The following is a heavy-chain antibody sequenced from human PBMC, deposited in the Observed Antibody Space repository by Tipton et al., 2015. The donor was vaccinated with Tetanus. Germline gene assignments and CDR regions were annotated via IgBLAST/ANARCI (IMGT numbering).Heavy chain of an antibody. CDR2: VHFTGST. V-gene: IGHV4-30-4*01. D-gene: IGHD3-16*01. CDR1: GDSLSSGDYY. Sequence: TLSLTCTVSGDSLSSGDYYRSWIRQPPGKALEWIGYVHFTGSTFYNPSLESRVTISVDTSKNQFSLRLSSVTAADTAVYYCARDHGITWGGMGYYYGMDVWGQGTTVTVSS. CDR3: ARDHGITWGGMGYYYGMDV. J-gene: IGHJ6*02.